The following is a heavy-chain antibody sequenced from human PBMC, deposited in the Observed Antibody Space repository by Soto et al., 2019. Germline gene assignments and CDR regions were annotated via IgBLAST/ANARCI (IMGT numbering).Heavy chain of an antibody. D-gene: IGHD6-6*01. CDR3: ARGGATRPLL. Sequence: EVQLVESGGGLVQPGGSLRLSFVPSGFTFSSFGMNWVRQAPGKGLEWVSSISSSSSAMNYADSVKGRFTISRDNAKNSLYLQMNSLRDEDSAVYYCARGGATRPLLGGQGTLVIVSS. V-gene: IGHV3-48*02. CDR1: GFTFSSFG. CDR2: ISSSSSAM. J-gene: IGHJ4*02.